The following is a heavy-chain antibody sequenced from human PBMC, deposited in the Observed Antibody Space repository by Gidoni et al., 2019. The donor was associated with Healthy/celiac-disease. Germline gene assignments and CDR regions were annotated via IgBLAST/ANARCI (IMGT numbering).Heavy chain of an antibody. CDR2: IWYDGSNK. V-gene: IGHV3-33*01. CDR1: GFTFRSSG. D-gene: IGHD2-2*01. J-gene: IGHJ3*02. CDR3: ARGTDIVVVPAAMAFDI. Sequence: QVQLVESGGGVVQPGRSLRLSCAASGFTFRSSGMHWVRQAPGKGLEWVAVIWYDGSNKYYADSVKGRFTISRDNSKNTLYLQMNSLRAEDTAVYYCARGTDIVVVPAAMAFDIWGQGTMVTVSS.